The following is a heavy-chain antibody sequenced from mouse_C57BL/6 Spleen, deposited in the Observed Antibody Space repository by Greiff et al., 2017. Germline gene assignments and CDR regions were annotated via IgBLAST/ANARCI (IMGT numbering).Heavy chain of an antibody. D-gene: IGHD1-1*01. CDR1: GYTFTSYD. J-gene: IGHJ1*03. Sequence: VKLMESGPELVKPGASVKLSCKASGYTFTSYDINWVKQRPGQGLEWIGWIYPRDGSTKYNEKFKGKATLTVDPSSSTAYMELHSLTSEDSAVYFCARWGVAWYFDVWGTGTTVTVSS. V-gene: IGHV1-85*01. CDR2: IYPRDGST. CDR3: ARWGVAWYFDV.